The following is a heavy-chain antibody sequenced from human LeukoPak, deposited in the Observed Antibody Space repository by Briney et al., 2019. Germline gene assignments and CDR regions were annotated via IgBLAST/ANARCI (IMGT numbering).Heavy chain of an antibody. CDR3: ARFPSGIAASGGFDP. J-gene: IGHJ5*02. V-gene: IGHV4-4*07. CDR1: GDSISSSY. D-gene: IGHD6-13*01. CDR2: VFIGGNT. Sequence: SETLSLTCTVSGDSISSSYWSWIRQPAGKGLEWLGRVFIGGNTNYNPSLKSRLTISLDTSKSQFSLELTSVTAADTAVYYYARFPSGIAASGGFDPWGQGALVTVSS.